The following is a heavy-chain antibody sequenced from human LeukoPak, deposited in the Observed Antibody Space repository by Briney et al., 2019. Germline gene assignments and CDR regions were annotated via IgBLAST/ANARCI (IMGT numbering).Heavy chain of an antibody. D-gene: IGHD4-17*01. J-gene: IGHJ6*02. Sequence: ASVKVSCKASGYTFTGYYMHWVRQAPGQGLEWMGWINPNSGGTNYAQKFQGRVTMTRDTSISTAYVELSRLRSDDTAVYYCARETTGYYYGMDVWGQGTTVTVSS. CDR2: INPNSGGT. CDR1: GYTFTGYY. V-gene: IGHV1-2*02. CDR3: ARETTGYYYGMDV.